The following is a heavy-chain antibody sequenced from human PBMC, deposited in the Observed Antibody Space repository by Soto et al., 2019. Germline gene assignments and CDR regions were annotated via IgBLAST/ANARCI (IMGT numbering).Heavy chain of an antibody. J-gene: IGHJ4*02. CDR3: ASVAVAGTGYFDY. CDR1: GGTFSSYA. CDR2: IIPIFGTA. V-gene: IGHV1-69*01. Sequence: KASGGTFSSYAISWVRQAPGQGLEWMGGIIPIFGTANYAQKFQGRVTITADESTSTAYMELSSLRSEDTAVYYCASVAVAGTGYFDYWGQGTLVTVSS. D-gene: IGHD6-19*01.